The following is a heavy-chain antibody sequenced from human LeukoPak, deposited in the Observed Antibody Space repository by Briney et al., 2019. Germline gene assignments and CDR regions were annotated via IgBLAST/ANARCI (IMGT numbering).Heavy chain of an antibody. D-gene: IGHD1-26*01. CDR1: GYTFTNYD. CDR3: ARDSGSLDAFDI. Sequence: ASVKVSCKASGYTFTNYDIHWVRQATGQGLEWMGRMNPNSGNTDYAQKFQGRVTITADESTSTAYMELSSLRSEDTAVYYCARDSGSLDAFDIWGQGTMVTVSS. J-gene: IGHJ3*02. V-gene: IGHV1-8*03. CDR2: MNPNSGNT.